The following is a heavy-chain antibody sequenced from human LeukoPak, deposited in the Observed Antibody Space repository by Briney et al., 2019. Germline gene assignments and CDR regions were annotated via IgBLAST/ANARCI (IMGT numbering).Heavy chain of an antibody. J-gene: IGHJ3*02. CDR1: GGSISSSSYY. D-gene: IGHD3-10*01. CDR3: AGPWPRYYYGSGSYQAFDI. CDR2: IYYSGST. V-gene: IGHV4-39*07. Sequence: SETLSLTCTVSGGSISSSSYYWGWIRQPPGKGLERIGSIYYSGSTYYNPSLKSRVTISVDTSKNQFSLKLSSVTAADTAVYYCAGPWPRYYYGSGSYQAFDIWGQGTMVTVSS.